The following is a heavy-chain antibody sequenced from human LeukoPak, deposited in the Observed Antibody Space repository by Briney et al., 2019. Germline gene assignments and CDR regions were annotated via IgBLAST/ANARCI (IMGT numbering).Heavy chain of an antibody. CDR2: ITGSSSTI. Sequence: GGSLRLSCAASGFTFSNYNMNWVRQAPGKGLEWVSYITGSSSTIYYADSVKGRFTISRDNAKNTLYLQMNSLRAEDTAVYYCAREPIVATMLHYYYMDVWGKGTTVTISS. V-gene: IGHV3-48*04. D-gene: IGHD5-12*01. CDR3: AREPIVATMLHYYYMDV. J-gene: IGHJ6*03. CDR1: GFTFSNYN.